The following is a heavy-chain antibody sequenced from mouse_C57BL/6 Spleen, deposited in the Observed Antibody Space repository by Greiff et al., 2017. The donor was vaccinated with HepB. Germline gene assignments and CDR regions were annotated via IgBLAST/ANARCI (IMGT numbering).Heavy chain of an antibody. D-gene: IGHD3-2*02. J-gene: IGHJ4*01. V-gene: IGHV1-22*01. CDR1: GYTFTDYN. CDR2: INPNNGGT. Sequence: VHVKQSGPELVKPGASVKMSCKASGYTFTDYNMHWVKQSHGKSLEWIGYINPNNGGTSYNQKFKGKATLTVNKSSSTAYMELRSLTSEDSAVYYCARYRQLRLRYAMDYWGQGTSVTVSS. CDR3: ARYRQLRLRYAMDY.